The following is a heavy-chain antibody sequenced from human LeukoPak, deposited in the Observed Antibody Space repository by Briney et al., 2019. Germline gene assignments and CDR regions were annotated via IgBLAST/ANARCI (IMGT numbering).Heavy chain of an antibody. CDR2: INHSGST. D-gene: IGHD2-2*02. J-gene: IGHJ4*02. CDR3: ARTLNQNYCSSTSCYMDY. CDR1: GGSFSGYY. V-gene: IGHV4-34*01. Sequence: SETLSLTCAVYGGSFSGYYWSWIRQPPGKGLEWIGEINHSGSTNYNPSLKSRVTISVDTSKNQFSQKLSSVTAADTAVYYCARTLNQNYCSSTSCYMDYWGQGTLVTVSS.